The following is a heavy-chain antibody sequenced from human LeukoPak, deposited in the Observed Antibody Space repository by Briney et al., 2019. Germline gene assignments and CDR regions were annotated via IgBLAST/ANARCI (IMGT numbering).Heavy chain of an antibody. D-gene: IGHD3-10*01. J-gene: IGHJ5*02. CDR2: IYDRGPA. V-gene: IGHV4-30-2*06. CDR1: GGAIASGGYS. CDR3: ARSRQASGLLSS. Sequence: PSETLSLTCTVPGGAIASGGYSWNWIRQSPGKGLEWIGCIYDRGPAYYNPSLKSRFTISVDRPKNQFFLNVTSLTAADTAVYYCARSRQASGLLSSWGQGTPVVVSS.